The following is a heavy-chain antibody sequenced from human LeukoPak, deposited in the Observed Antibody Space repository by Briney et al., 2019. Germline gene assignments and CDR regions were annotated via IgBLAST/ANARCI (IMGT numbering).Heavy chain of an antibody. CDR1: GGSISSGDYY. J-gene: IGHJ5*02. V-gene: IGHV4-30-4*08. D-gene: IGHD2-2*01. CDR3: ARERGRYCSSTSCRDPNWFDP. CDR2: IYYSGST. Sequence: SETLSLTXTVSGGSISSGDYYWSWIRQPPGKGLEWIGYIYYSGSTYYNPSLKSRVTISVDTSKNQFSLKLSSVTAADTAVYYCARERGRYCSSTSCRDPNWFDPWGQGTLVTVSS.